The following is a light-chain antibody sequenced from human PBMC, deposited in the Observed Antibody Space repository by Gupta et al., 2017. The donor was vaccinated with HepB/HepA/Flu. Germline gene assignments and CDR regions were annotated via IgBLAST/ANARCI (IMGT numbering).Light chain of an antibody. CDR3: QQYCDSPWT. J-gene: IGKJ1*01. Sequence: EIVLTQSPGTLSLSPGERATLSCRASQSVPYNYLAWYQQKPGQTPRVLIFATSNRATDISDRFTGSGSGTDFTLTISRLEPEDFAVYYCQQYCDSPWTFGQGTKVEIK. CDR1: QSVPYNY. V-gene: IGKV3-20*01. CDR2: ATS.